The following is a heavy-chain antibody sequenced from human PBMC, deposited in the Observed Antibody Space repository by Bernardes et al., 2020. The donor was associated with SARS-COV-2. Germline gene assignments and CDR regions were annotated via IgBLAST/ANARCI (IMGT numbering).Heavy chain of an antibody. J-gene: IGHJ3*01. CDR3: VRLQDTYGLDVFDV. Sequence: SETLSLTCTVSGASISNSLSYWGWIRQPPGKGLEWIGSIFYSGGTYYNPSLKSRVTISVDASKNQFSLKLSSVTATDTAVYYCVRLQDTYGLDVFDVWGQGTMVTVSS. D-gene: IGHD5-18*01. V-gene: IGHV4-39*01. CDR2: IFYSGGT. CDR1: GASISNSLSY.